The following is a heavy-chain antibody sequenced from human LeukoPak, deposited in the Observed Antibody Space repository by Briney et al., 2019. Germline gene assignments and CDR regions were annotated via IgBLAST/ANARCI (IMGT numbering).Heavy chain of an antibody. J-gene: IGHJ4*02. CDR3: ARDPRGGGNAGTDDY. CDR2: IYHSGST. D-gene: IGHD4-23*01. CDR1: GYSISSGYY. V-gene: IGHV4-38-2*02. Sequence: SETLSLTCAVSGYSISSGYYWGWIRQPPGKGLEWIGSIYHSGSTYYNPSLKGRVTISVDTSKNQFSLKLSSVTAADTAVYYCARDPRGGGNAGTDDYWGQGTLVTVSS.